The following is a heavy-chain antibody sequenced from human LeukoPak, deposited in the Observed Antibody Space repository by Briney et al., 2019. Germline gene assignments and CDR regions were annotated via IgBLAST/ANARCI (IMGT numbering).Heavy chain of an antibody. CDR1: GYTFTSYA. V-gene: IGHV1-3*01. CDR2: INAGNGNT. CDR3: ARDEVGAYFDY. J-gene: IGHJ4*02. D-gene: IGHD1-26*01. Sequence: AASVKVSCKASGYTFTSYAMHWVRQAPGQRLEWMGWINAGNGNTKYSQKFQGRVTITRDTSASTAYMELSSLRSEDTAVYYCARDEVGAYFDYWGQGTLVTVSS.